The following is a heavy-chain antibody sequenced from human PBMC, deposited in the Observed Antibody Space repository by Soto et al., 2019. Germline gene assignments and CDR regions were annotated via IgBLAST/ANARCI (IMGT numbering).Heavy chain of an antibody. D-gene: IGHD1-26*01. CDR3: ARDMVGGSYEYWFDA. Sequence: QVQLQESGPGLVKPSETLSLTCTVSGGSISSYYWSWMRQPAGKGLQWIGRIYTSGSTNYNHSLKSRVAMAVDASKNEFSLKLSSVTAADTAVYYCARDMVGGSYEYWFDAWGQGTLVTVSS. CDR1: GGSISSYY. J-gene: IGHJ5*02. V-gene: IGHV4-4*07. CDR2: IYTSGST.